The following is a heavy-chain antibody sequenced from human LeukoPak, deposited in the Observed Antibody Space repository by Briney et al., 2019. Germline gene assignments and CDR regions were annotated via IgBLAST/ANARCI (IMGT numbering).Heavy chain of an antibody. CDR2: ISWNSGSI. J-gene: IGHJ4*02. CDR3: ARAAEGYCSSTSCYTGGPYFDY. CDR1: GFTFDDYA. Sequence: GGSLRLSCAASGFTFDDYAMHWVRQAPGKGLEWVSGISWNSGSIGYADSVKGRFTISRDNAKNSLYLQMNSLRAEDTAVYYCARAAEGYCSSTSCYTGGPYFDYWGQGTLVTVSS. V-gene: IGHV3-9*01. D-gene: IGHD2-2*02.